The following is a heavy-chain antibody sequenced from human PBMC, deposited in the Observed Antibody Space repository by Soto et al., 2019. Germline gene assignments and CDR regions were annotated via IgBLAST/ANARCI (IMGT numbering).Heavy chain of an antibody. V-gene: IGHV3-23*01. CDR1: GFTFSSYA. J-gene: IGHJ6*02. CDR3: ARTGGVVVAATIWDYYYYGMDV. D-gene: IGHD2-15*01. CDR2: ISGSGGST. Sequence: EVQLLESGGGLVQPGGSLRLSCAASGFTFSSYAMSWVRQAPGKGLEWVSAISGSGGSTYYADSVKGRFTISRDNSKNTLYLQMNSLRAEDTAVYYCARTGGVVVAATIWDYYYYGMDVWGQGTTVTVSS.